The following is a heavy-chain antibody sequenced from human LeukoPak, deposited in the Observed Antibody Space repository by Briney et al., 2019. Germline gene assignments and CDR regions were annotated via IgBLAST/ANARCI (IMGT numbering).Heavy chain of an antibody. J-gene: IGHJ6*03. CDR3: ASTVVSAAIQSNYYHYNYMDV. V-gene: IGHV4-61*01. CDR2: IYYSGST. CDR1: GYSISSGYY. Sequence: SETLSLTCTVSGYSISSGYYWGWIRQPPGKGLEWIGYIYYSGSTNYNPSLKSRVTISVDTSKNQFSLKLRSVTAADTAVYYCASTVVSAAIQSNYYHYNYMDVWGKGTTVTVSS. D-gene: IGHD2-2*01.